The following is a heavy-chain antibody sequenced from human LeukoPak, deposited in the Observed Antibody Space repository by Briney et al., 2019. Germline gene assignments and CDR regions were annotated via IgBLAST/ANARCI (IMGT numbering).Heavy chain of an antibody. J-gene: IGHJ6*02. CDR3: ASHRDYYGSGSYGVGPYYYYGMDV. Sequence: GGSLRLSCAASGFTFSSYAMSWVRQAPGKGLEWVSAISGSGGSTYYADSAKGRFTISRDNSKNTLYLQMNSLRAEDTAVYYCASHRDYYGSGSYGVGPYYYYGMDVWGQGTTVTVSS. V-gene: IGHV3-23*01. CDR2: ISGSGGST. D-gene: IGHD3-10*01. CDR1: GFTFSSYA.